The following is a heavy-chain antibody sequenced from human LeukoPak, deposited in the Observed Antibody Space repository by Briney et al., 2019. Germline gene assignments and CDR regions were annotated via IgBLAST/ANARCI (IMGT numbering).Heavy chain of an antibody. D-gene: IGHD3-10*01. CDR1: GGSISSGSYY. Sequence: SETLFLTCTVSGGSISSGSYYWSWIRQPAGKGLEWLGRIYPSGSTNYNPSLKSRVTISVDTSKNQFSLKLTSVTAADTAVYYCARVPGEWGQGTLVTVSS. CDR2: IYPSGST. J-gene: IGHJ4*02. V-gene: IGHV4-61*02. CDR3: ARVPGE.